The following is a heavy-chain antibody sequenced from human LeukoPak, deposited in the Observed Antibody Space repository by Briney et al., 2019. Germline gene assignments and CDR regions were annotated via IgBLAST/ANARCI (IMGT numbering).Heavy chain of an antibody. Sequence: QAGGSLRLSCAASGFTVSSNYMSWVRQAPGKGLEWVSVIYSGGSTYYADSVKGRFTISRDNSKNTLYLQMNSLRAEDTAVYYCARAVVRGVFGYWGQGTLVTVSS. CDR3: ARAVVRGVFGY. D-gene: IGHD3-10*01. CDR1: GFTVSSNY. V-gene: IGHV3-53*01. CDR2: IYSGGST. J-gene: IGHJ4*02.